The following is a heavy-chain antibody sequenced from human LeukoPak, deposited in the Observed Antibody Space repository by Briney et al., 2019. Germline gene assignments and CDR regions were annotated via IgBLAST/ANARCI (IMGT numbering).Heavy chain of an antibody. CDR2: IWYDGSYK. CDR1: GFSFNTYS. J-gene: IGHJ3*02. D-gene: IGHD4-23*01. Sequence: PGGSLRLSCAASGFSFNTYSMNWVRQAPGKGLEWMAIIWYDGSYKYYADSVKGRFTISRDNSKNTLYLQVNSLTAEDTAAYYCARGNSDAFDIWGHGTMVTVSS. V-gene: IGHV3-33*08. CDR3: ARGNSDAFDI.